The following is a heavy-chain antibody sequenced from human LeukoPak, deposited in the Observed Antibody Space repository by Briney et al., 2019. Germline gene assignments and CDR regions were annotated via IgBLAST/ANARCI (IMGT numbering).Heavy chain of an antibody. D-gene: IGHD1-1*01. J-gene: IGHJ4*02. CDR1: GFTFNTYA. CDR2: INGGGRGT. CDR3: AKGGIGKEVFDD. Sequence: GGSLRLSCVASGFTFNTYAMRWVRQAPGKGPQWVARINGGGRGTYYADSLKGRFTISRDNSKNTLYLQIHNRRPEDTARYYCAKGGIGKEVFDDWGQGTVVTVSS. V-gene: IGHV3-23*01.